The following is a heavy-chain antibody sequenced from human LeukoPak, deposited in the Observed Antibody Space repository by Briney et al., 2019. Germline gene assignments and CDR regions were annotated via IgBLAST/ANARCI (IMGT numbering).Heavy chain of an antibody. Sequence: GGSLRLSCAASGFTFSSYGMHWVRQAPGKGLEWVAVIWYDGSNKYYADSVKGRFTISRDNSKNTLYLQMNSLRAEDTAVYYCARAPPLAYCGGDCYRYYFDYWGQGTLVTVSS. CDR2: IWYDGSNK. CDR3: ARAPPLAYCGGDCYRYYFDY. V-gene: IGHV3-33*01. CDR1: GFTFSSYG. J-gene: IGHJ4*02. D-gene: IGHD2-21*02.